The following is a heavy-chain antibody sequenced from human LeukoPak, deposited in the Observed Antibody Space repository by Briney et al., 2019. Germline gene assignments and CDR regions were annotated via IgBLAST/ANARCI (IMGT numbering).Heavy chain of an antibody. CDR1: GYTFSSHG. Sequence: SVKVSCKASGYTFSSHGISWVRQAPGQGREWMGWMSGYNGKTNYAQNFQGRVTMTTDTSTSTAYLELRSLRSDDTAVYYCARDGESGYDSFDWFDPWGQGTLVTVSS. V-gene: IGHV1-18*04. CDR3: ARDGESGYDSFDWFDP. D-gene: IGHD5-12*01. J-gene: IGHJ5*02. CDR2: MSGYNGKT.